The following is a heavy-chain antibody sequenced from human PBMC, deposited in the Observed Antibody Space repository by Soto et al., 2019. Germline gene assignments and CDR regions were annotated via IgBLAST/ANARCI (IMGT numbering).Heavy chain of an antibody. CDR3: ASRASVATPVYYDYGMDV. CDR1: GGTFSSYA. Sequence: QVQLVQSGAEVKKPGSSVKVSCKASGGTFSSYAISWVRQAPGQGLEWMGGISPIFGTANYAQKFQGRVTITADESTSTAYMELSSLRSEDTAVYYCASRASVATPVYYDYGMDVWGQGTTVTVSS. CDR2: ISPIFGTA. D-gene: IGHD5-12*01. J-gene: IGHJ6*02. V-gene: IGHV1-69*01.